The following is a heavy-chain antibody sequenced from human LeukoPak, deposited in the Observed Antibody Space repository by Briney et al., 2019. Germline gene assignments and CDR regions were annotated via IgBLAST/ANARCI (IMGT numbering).Heavy chain of an antibody. CDR1: NFTFRSYG. CDR3: ARVEGAVGPNIY. J-gene: IGHJ4*02. CDR2: ISYDGSKR. D-gene: IGHD1-26*01. Sequence: GRSLRLSCAASNFTFRSYGMHWVRQAPGKGLEWMAVISYDGSKRYYADSVKGRFTISRDNSKNTLYLQMNSLRAEDTAVYYCARVEGAVGPNIYWGQGTLVTVSS. V-gene: IGHV3-30*04.